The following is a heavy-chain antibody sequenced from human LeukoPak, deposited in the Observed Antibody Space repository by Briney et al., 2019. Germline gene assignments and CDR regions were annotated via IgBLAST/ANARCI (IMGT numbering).Heavy chain of an antibody. D-gene: IGHD3-22*01. Sequence: ASVKASCKASGYTFTSYYMHWVRQAPGQGLEWMGIINPSGGSRSYAQKFQGRVTMTRDTSTSTVYMELSSLRSEDTAVYYCARDPVLDSSGYYFDYWGQGTLVTVSS. CDR1: GYTFTSYY. CDR3: ARDPVLDSSGYYFDY. V-gene: IGHV1-46*01. J-gene: IGHJ4*02. CDR2: INPSGGSR.